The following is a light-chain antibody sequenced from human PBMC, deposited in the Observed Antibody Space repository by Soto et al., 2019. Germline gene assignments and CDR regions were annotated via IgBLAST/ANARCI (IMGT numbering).Light chain of an antibody. V-gene: IGLV2-14*03. CDR1: SGDVGGYDY. CDR2: NVI. CDR3: SSYTHTNTVI. J-gene: IGLJ2*01. Sequence: QSALTQVASVSGSPGQSITISCTGTSGDVGGYDYVSWYQQHPGKAPKLMIYNVIYRPSGVSNRFSGSKSGNTASLTISGLQAEDEANYYCSSYTHTNTVIFGGGTKLTVL.